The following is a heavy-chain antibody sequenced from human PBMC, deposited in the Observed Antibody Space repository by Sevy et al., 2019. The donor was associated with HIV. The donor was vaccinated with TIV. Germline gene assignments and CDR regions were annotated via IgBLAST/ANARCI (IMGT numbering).Heavy chain of an antibody. D-gene: IGHD7-27*01. CDR2: ISKSGSNT. J-gene: IGHJ4*02. Sequence: GSLRLPCAASGFTFSHHNLNWVRPAPGKGLEGISYISKSGSNTYFADSVRGRFTISRDNAKNSLFLEMHSLTDEDTAVYYCAREENRELGTIPLDSWGRGIQVTVSS. V-gene: IGHV3-48*02. CDR3: AREENRELGTIPLDS. CDR1: GFTFSHHN.